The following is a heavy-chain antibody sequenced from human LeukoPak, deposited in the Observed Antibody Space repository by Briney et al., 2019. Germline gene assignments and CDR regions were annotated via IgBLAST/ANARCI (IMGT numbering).Heavy chain of an antibody. CDR1: GYSIRSDYY. V-gene: IGHV4-59*01. CDR3: ARTLWFGEFPNWFDP. D-gene: IGHD3-10*01. J-gene: IGHJ5*02. Sequence: SETLSLTCTVSGYSIRSDYYWGWIRQPPGKGLEWIGYIYYSGSTNYNPSLKSRVTISVDTSKNQFSLKLSSVTAADTAVYYCARTLWFGEFPNWFDPWGQGTLVTVSS. CDR2: IYYSGST.